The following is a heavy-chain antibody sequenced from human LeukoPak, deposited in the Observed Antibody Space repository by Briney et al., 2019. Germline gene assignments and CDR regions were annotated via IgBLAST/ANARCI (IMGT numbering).Heavy chain of an antibody. CDR3: ARAPTALVRGATFDY. J-gene: IGHJ4*02. CDR1: GGAISSYY. CDR2: IYYSGSP. V-gene: IGHV4-59*01. D-gene: IGHD5-18*01. Sequence: PSETLSLTCIVSGGAISSYYWSWIRQPPGKGLEWIGYIYYSGSPNYNPSLKSRVTISVDTSKNQLSLKLSSVTAADTAVYYCARAPTALVRGATFDYWGQGTLVTVSS.